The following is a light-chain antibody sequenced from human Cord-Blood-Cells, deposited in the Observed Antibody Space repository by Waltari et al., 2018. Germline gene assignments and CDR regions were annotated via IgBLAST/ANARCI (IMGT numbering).Light chain of an antibody. CDR2: WAS. CDR1: QSVIYSSNNKNY. Sequence: DIVMTQSPDSLAVSLGERATINFKSSQSVIYSSNNKNYLAWYQQKPGQPPKLLIYWASTRESGVPDRFSGSGSGTDFTLTISSLQAEDVAVYYCQQYYSTPYTFGQGTKLEIK. CDR3: QQYYSTPYT. J-gene: IGKJ2*01. V-gene: IGKV4-1*01.